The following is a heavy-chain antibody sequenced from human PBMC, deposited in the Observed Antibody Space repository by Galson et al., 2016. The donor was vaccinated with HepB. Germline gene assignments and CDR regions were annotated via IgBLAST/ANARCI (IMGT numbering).Heavy chain of an antibody. Sequence: SVKVSCKASGYTFISYSIHWVRQAPGQGLEWMGWVNSNTGNPTYAQGFTGRFVFSLDTSVSTAYLQISSLKAEDTALYYCARVGTIAAAEYGYWGQGTLVTVSS. CDR3: ARVGTIAAAEYGY. V-gene: IGHV7-4-1*02. D-gene: IGHD6-25*01. CDR1: GYTFISYS. J-gene: IGHJ4*02. CDR2: VNSNTGNP.